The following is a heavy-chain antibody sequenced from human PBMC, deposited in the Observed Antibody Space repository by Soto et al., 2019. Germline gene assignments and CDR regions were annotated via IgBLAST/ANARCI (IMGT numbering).Heavy chain of an antibody. CDR2: INAANGDT. V-gene: IGHV1-3*01. CDR3: VRRHVSATGIDWFDP. J-gene: IGHJ5*02. D-gene: IGHD6-13*01. Sequence: ASVKVSCKASGYNFTSYGIHWVRQAPGQRLEWMGWINAANGDTKYSPKFQGRVTITRDTSASTAYMELSSLRSEDTAVYYCVRRHVSATGIDWFDPWGQGTLVTVSS. CDR1: GYNFTSYG.